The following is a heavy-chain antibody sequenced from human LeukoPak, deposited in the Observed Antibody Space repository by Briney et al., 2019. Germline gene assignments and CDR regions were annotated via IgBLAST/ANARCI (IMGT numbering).Heavy chain of an antibody. CDR2: INHSGST. V-gene: IGHV4-61*08. J-gene: IGHJ4*02. CDR3: ARASGYYYDY. Sequence: SGPALVKPTQTLTLTCTFSGFSLSTSGMCVSWIRQPPGKGLEWIGEINHSGSTNYNPSLKSRVTISVDTSKNQFSLKLSSVTAADTAVYYCARASGYYYDYWGQGTLVTVSS. D-gene: IGHD3-22*01. CDR1: GFSLSTSGMC.